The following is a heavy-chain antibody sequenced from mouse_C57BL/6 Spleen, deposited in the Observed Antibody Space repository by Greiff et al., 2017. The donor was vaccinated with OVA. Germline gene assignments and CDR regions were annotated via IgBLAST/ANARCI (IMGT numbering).Heavy chain of an antibody. CDR2: IYPGSGNT. J-gene: IGHJ2*01. Sequence: QVQLQQSGPELVKPGASVKISCKASGYSFTSYYIHWVKQRPGQGLEWIGWIYPGSGNTKYNEKFKGKATLTADTSSSTPYMQLSILTSEDSAVYYCARFDFDYWGQGTTLTVSS. V-gene: IGHV1-66*01. CDR1: GYSFTSYY. CDR3: ARFDFDY.